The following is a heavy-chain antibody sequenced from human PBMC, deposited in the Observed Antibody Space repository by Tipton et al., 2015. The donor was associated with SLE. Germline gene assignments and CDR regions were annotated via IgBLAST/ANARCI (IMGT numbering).Heavy chain of an antibody. Sequence: LRLSCTVSGGSLSSYYWSWIRQSPEKGLEWIGYLSYSGSTNYNPSLESRVTISIDKSRNQFSLKLTSVTAADTAVYYCAREKSGHGYFDSWGQGSLVTVSS. J-gene: IGHJ4*02. D-gene: IGHD5-12*01. CDR2: LSYSGST. CDR3: AREKSGHGYFDS. CDR1: GGSLSSYY. V-gene: IGHV4-59*12.